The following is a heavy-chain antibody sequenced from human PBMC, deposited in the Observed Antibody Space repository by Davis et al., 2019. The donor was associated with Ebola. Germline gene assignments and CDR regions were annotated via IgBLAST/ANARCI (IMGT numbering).Heavy chain of an antibody. CDR1: GFTFSGSA. J-gene: IGHJ6*02. V-gene: IGHV3-66*01. CDR3: ASYSGYYYYGMDV. CDR2: IYSGGST. Sequence: GGSLRLSCAASGFTFSGSAMHWVRQASGKGLEWVSVIYSGGSTYYADSVKGRFTISRDNSKNTLYLQMNSLRAEDTAVYYCASYSGYYYYGMDVWGQGTTVTVSS. D-gene: IGHD4-11*01.